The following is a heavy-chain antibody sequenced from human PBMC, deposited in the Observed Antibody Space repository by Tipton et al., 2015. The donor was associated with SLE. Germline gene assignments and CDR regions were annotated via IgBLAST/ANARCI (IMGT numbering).Heavy chain of an antibody. V-gene: IGHV3-21*01. CDR3: ARVETAHAFDI. J-gene: IGHJ3*02. CDR1: GFTFSSYS. CDR2: ISSSSSYI. D-gene: IGHD5-18*01. Sequence: SLRLSCAASGFTFSSYSMNWVRQAPGKGLEWVSSISSSSSYIYYADSVKGRFTISRDNAKNSLYLQMNSLRAEDTAVYYCARVETAHAFDIWGQGTMVTVSS.